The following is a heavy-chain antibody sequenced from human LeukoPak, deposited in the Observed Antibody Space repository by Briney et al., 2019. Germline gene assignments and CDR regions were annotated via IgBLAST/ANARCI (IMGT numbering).Heavy chain of an antibody. J-gene: IGHJ4*02. Sequence: PPGGSLRLSCVASGFTFRTYAMSWVRQAPGKGLEWVSGISDSGGTTYYVDSVKGRFTISRDNSKNTLYLQINSLRAEDMALYYCAKSSDGSTSFDQWGQGTLVTVSS. CDR1: GFTFRTYA. CDR3: AKSSDGSTSFDQ. V-gene: IGHV3-23*01. CDR2: ISDSGGTT. D-gene: IGHD2-2*01.